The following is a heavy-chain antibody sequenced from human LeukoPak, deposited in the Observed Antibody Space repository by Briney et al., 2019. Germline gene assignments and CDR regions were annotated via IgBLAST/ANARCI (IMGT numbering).Heavy chain of an antibody. CDR3: ATPPDTAMVTVRDY. Sequence: GGSLRLSCAASVFTFSSYAMSWVRQAPGKGLEWVSAISGSGGSTYYADSVKGRFTISRDNSKNTLYLQMNSLRAEDTAVYYCATPPDTAMVTVRDYWGQGTLVTVSS. J-gene: IGHJ4*02. D-gene: IGHD5-18*01. CDR1: VFTFSSYA. CDR2: ISGSGGST. V-gene: IGHV3-23*01.